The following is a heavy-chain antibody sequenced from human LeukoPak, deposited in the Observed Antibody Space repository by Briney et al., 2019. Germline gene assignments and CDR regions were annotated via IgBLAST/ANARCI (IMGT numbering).Heavy chain of an antibody. CDR2: FDPEDGET. D-gene: IGHD6-13*01. CDR3: ARDTSGEAAAAPVRYYYYYYMDV. V-gene: IGHV1-24*01. CDR1: GYTLTELS. Sequence: ASVKVSCKVSGYTLTELSMHWVRQAPGKGLEWMGGFDPEDGETIYAQKFQGRVTITADESTSTAYMELSSLRSEDTAVYYCARDTSGEAAAAPVRYYYYYYMDVWGKGTTVTVSS. J-gene: IGHJ6*03.